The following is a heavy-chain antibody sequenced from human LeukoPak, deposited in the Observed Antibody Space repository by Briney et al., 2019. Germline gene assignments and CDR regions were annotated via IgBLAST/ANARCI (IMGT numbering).Heavy chain of an antibody. CDR2: ISSGSSYI. D-gene: IGHD2/OR15-2a*01. Sequence: GGSLRLSCAASGYTFSSYTINWVRQAPGKGLEWVSSISSGSSYIYYADSVKGRFTISRDNAKDSLYLQMNSLRAEDTAVYYCVRVTSTYYSFDFWGQGTLVTVSS. V-gene: IGHV3-21*01. J-gene: IGHJ4*02. CDR1: GYTFSSYT. CDR3: VRVTSTYYSFDF.